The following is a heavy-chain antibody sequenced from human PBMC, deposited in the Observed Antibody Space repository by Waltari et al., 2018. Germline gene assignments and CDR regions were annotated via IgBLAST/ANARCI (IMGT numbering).Heavy chain of an antibody. D-gene: IGHD6-6*01. CDR1: GGSISSSNW. Sequence: QVQLQESGPGLVKPSGTLSLTCAVSGGSISSSNWWSWVRQPPGKGLEWIGEIYHSGRTNYTPSVKSPGTISVDTSKNQFSLKLSSVTAADTAVYYCARDLDSSSTYFDYWGQGTLVTVSS. CDR2: IYHSGRT. J-gene: IGHJ4*02. CDR3: ARDLDSSSTYFDY. V-gene: IGHV4-4*02.